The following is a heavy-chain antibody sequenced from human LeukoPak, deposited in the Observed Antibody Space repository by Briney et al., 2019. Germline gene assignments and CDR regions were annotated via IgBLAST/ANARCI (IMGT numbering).Heavy chain of an antibody. J-gene: IGHJ6*04. CDR3: ARDAHMTTVTSGYYYGMDV. CDR1: GYTFTSYA. CDR2: LNAGNGNT. Sequence: ASVKVSCKASGYTFTSYAMHWVRQAPGQRLEWMGWLNAGNGNTKYSQKFQGRVTITRDTSASTAYMELSSLRSEDTAVYYCARDAHMTTVTSGYYYGMDVWGKGTTVTVSS. V-gene: IGHV1-3*01. D-gene: IGHD4-17*01.